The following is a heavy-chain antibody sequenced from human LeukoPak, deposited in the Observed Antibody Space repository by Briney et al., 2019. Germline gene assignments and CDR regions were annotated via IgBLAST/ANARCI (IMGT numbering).Heavy chain of an antibody. CDR3: ARELGYCSGGSCYGGYYYYMGV. Sequence: PSETLSLTCTVSGGSISSSSYYWGWIRQPPGKGLEWIGRIYYSGSTYYNPSLKSRVTISVDTSKNQFSLKLSSVTAADTAVYYCARELGYCSGGSCYGGYYYYMGVWGKGTTVTVSS. J-gene: IGHJ6*03. CDR1: GGSISSSSYY. V-gene: IGHV4-39*07. CDR2: IYYSGST. D-gene: IGHD2-15*01.